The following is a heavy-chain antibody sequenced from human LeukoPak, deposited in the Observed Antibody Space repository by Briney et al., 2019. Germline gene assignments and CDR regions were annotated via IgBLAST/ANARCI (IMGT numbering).Heavy chain of an antibody. CDR3: AVGPSAFDI. CDR1: GGSFSGYY. Sequence: SETLSLTCAVYGGSFSGYYWSWIRQPPGKGLEWIGEINHSGSTNYNPSLKSRVTISVDTPKNQFSLKLSSVTAADTAVYYCAVGPSAFDIWGQGTMVTVSS. CDR2: INHSGST. V-gene: IGHV4-34*01. J-gene: IGHJ3*02.